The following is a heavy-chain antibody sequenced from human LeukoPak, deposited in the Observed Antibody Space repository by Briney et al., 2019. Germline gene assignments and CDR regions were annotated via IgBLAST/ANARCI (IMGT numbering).Heavy chain of an antibody. Sequence: SETLSLTCTVSGGSISSSSYYWGWIRQPPGKGLEWIGSIYYSGSTYYNPSLKSRVTMSVDTSKNQFSLKLSSVTAADTAVYYCAREEGHYWGQGTLVTVSS. J-gene: IGHJ4*02. V-gene: IGHV4-39*07. CDR1: GGSISSSSYY. CDR2: IYYSGST. CDR3: AREEGHY.